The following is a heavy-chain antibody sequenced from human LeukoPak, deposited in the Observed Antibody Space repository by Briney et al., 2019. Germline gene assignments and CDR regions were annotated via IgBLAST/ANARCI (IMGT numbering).Heavy chain of an antibody. CDR2: ITNDGSST. CDR3: ARDPGRCTSSSCYPDY. CDR1: GLTFSSHW. J-gene: IGHJ4*02. Sequence: GGSLRLSCAASGLTFSSHWMHWVRQAPGKGLVWVSRITNDGSSTTYADSVKGRFTISRDNAKNSLYLQMNGLRAEDTAVYYCARDPGRCTSSSCYPDYWGQGTLVTVSS. V-gene: IGHV3-74*01. D-gene: IGHD2-2*01.